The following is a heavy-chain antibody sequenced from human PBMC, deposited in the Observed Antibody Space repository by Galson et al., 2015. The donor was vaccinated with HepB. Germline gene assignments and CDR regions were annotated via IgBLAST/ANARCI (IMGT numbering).Heavy chain of an antibody. J-gene: IGHJ4*02. V-gene: IGHV3-11*06. Sequence: SLRLSCAASGFSFSRYWMHWVRQAPGKGLQWASYISSSGTYTNYADSVRGRFTIFRDNTNDSLYLQMNSLRAEDTAVYYCARDADTNTQYSKFDYWGQGSLVTVSS. D-gene: IGHD1-26*01. CDR2: ISSSGTYT. CDR1: GFSFSRYW. CDR3: ARDADTNTQYSKFDY.